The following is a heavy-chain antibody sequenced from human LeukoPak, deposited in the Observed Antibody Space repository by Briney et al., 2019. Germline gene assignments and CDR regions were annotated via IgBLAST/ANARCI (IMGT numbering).Heavy chain of an antibody. D-gene: IGHD3-22*01. CDR3: ARPYYSSYYYYGMDV. J-gene: IGHJ6*02. CDR2: IVYDGSNK. V-gene: IGHV3-33*01. Sequence: GGPLRLSCAPSSFTFSSNGMHCARHAPDKGGEWVGMIVYDGSNKYYADSVKGRFTISRDNSKNTLYLQMNSLRVEDTAVYYCARPYYSSYYYYGMDVWGQGTTVTVSS. CDR1: SFTFSSNG.